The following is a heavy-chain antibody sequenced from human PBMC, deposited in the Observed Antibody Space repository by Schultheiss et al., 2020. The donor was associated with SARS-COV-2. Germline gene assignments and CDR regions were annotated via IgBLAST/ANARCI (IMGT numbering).Heavy chain of an antibody. J-gene: IGHJ4*02. D-gene: IGHD2-15*01. CDR3: AKDDCSGGTCYPDY. CDR2: ISYDGSNK. CDR1: GFTFSSYA. V-gene: IGHV3-30*18. Sequence: SCAASGFTFSSYAMSWVRQAPGKGLEWVAVISYDGSNKYYADSVKGRFTISRDNAKNSLYLQMNSLRAEDTAVYYCAKDDCSGGTCYPDYWGQGTLVTVSS.